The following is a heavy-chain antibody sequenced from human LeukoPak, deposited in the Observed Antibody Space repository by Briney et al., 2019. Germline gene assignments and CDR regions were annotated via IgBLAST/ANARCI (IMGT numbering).Heavy chain of an antibody. V-gene: IGHV3-15*01. Sequence: GGSLRLSCAASGFTFNTAWMAWVRQAPGKGLEWVGRIRSKSDGGTTYYAAPVKGRFTISRDDSKNTLYLQMNSLKIEDTALYYCTTDLRLWGQSTLVTVSS. CDR1: GFTFNTAW. D-gene: IGHD3-16*01. CDR3: TTDLRL. CDR2: IRSKSDGGTT. J-gene: IGHJ1*01.